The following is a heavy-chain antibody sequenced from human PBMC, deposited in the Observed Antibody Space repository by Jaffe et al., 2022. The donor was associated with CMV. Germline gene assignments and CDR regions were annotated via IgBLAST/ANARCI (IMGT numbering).Heavy chain of an antibody. J-gene: IGHJ5*02. CDR3: ARGPIVVVPAAIVWFDP. D-gene: IGHD2-2*01. V-gene: IGHV1-46*01. CDR2: INPSGGST. CDR1: GYTFTSYY. Sequence: QVQLVQSGAEVKKPGASVKVSCKASGYTFTSYYMHWVRQAPGQGLEWMGIINPSGGSTSYAQKFQGRVTMTRDTSTSTVYMELSSLRSEDTAVYYCARGPIVVVPAAIVWFDPWGQGTLVTVSS.